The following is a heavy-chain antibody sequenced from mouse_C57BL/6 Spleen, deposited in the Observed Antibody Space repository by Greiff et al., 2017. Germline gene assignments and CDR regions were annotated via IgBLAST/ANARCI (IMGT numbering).Heavy chain of an antibody. CDR2: ISDGGSYT. V-gene: IGHV5-4*01. J-gene: IGHJ2*01. CDR3: ARDEGYYYGSSPYYFDY. D-gene: IGHD1-1*01. CDR1: GFTFSSYA. Sequence: DVMLVESGGGLVKPGGSLKLSCAASGFTFSSYAMSWVRQTPEKRLEGVATISDGGSYTYYPDNVKGRFTISRDNAKNNLYLQMSHLKSEDTAMYYCARDEGYYYGSSPYYFDYWGQGTTLTVSS.